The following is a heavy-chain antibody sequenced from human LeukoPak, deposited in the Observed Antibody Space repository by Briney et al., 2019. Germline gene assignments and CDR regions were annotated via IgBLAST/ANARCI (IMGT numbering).Heavy chain of an antibody. J-gene: IGHJ4*02. CDR2: IFFDGSSE. CDR3: ARTLQPSGSNYFEP. V-gene: IGHV3-30*04. Sequence: PGGSLRLSCAASGFTFRSYAMSWVRQPPGKGLEWVALIFFDGSSEYYADSVKGRFSISRDDSGNTLSLQMNNLRLDDTALYYCARTLQPSGSNYFEPWGQGTLVTVSS. D-gene: IGHD1-26*01. CDR1: GFTFRSYA.